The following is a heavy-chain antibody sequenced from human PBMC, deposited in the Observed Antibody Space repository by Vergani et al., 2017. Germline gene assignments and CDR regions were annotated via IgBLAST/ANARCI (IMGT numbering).Heavy chain of an antibody. CDR2: INHSGST. CDR3: ARTAVVVAAIDY. CDR1: GGSFSGYY. D-gene: IGHD2-15*01. V-gene: IGHV4-34*01. Sequence: QVQLQQWGAGLLKPSETLSPTCAVYGGSFSGYYWSWIRQPPGKGLGWIGEINHSGSTNYNPSLKSRVTISVDTSKNQFSLKLSSMTAADTAVYYCARTAVVVAAIDYWGQGTLVTVSS. J-gene: IGHJ4*02.